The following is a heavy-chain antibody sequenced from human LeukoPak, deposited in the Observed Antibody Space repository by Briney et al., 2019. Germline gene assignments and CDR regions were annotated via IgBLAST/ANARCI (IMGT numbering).Heavy chain of an antibody. CDR2: IYYSGST. Sequence: SDSLSLTCTVSGGSISSYYWSWIRQPPGKGLEWIGYIYYSGSTNYNPSLKSRVTISVDTSKNQFSLKLSSVTAADTAVYYCARRGVGASFDYWGQGTLVTVSS. V-gene: IGHV4-59*08. J-gene: IGHJ4*02. CDR3: ARRGVGASFDY. CDR1: GGSISSYY. D-gene: IGHD1-26*01.